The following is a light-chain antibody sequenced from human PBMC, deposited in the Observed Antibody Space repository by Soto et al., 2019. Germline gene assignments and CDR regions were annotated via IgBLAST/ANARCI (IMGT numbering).Light chain of an antibody. CDR1: QNINNW. Sequence: DIQMTQSPSTLSASVGDRVTITCRASQNINNWLAWYQQKPGKAPELLISDASNLERGVPSRFSASGSGTEFTLTISNLQPDDFATYYCQQYNSSSREIFGQGTKLEIK. V-gene: IGKV1-5*01. J-gene: IGKJ2*01. CDR2: DAS. CDR3: QQYNSSSREI.